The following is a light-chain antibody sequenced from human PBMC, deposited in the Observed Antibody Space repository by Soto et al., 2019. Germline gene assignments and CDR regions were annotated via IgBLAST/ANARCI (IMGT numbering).Light chain of an antibody. V-gene: IGKV1-5*03. CDR3: QQYDTYPWT. Sequence: DIQMTQSPSTLSASVGDRVIITCRASQSISSWLAWYQQKPGKAPKLLIYKASNLENGVPSRFSGSGSGTEFALTISSLQPDDFVIYYCQQYDTYPWTFGQGTKVEIK. CDR2: KAS. CDR1: QSISSW. J-gene: IGKJ1*01.